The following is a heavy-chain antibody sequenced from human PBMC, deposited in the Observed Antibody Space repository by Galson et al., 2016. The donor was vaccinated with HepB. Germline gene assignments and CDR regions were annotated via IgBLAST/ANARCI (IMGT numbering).Heavy chain of an antibody. CDR2: ISSDGRKK. CDR3: TRVIRASDWRYYYYSGMDV. D-gene: IGHD3-9*01. V-gene: IGHV3-30*04. J-gene: IGHJ6*02. CDR1: GFTFRSYT. Sequence: SLRLSCAASGFTFRSYTSHWVRQAPGKGLEWVAFISSDGRKKYYADSVKGRFTISRDNSKNTLSLQMNSLRAEDTAVYYCTRVIRASDWRYYYYSGMDVWGQGTTVTVSS.